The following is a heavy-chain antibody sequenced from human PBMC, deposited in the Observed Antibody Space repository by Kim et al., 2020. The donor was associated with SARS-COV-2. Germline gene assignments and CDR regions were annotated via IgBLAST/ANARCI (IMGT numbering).Heavy chain of an antibody. CDR1: GGSISSGGYY. J-gene: IGHJ6*02. CDR3: ARGSTVTTDPGTKSKYGMDV. V-gene: IGHV4-31*03. D-gene: IGHD4-17*01. Sequence: SETLSLTCTVSGGSISSGGYYWSWIRQHPGKGLEWIGYIYYSGSTYYNPSLKSRVTISVDTSKNHFSLKLSSVTAADTAVYYCARGSTVTTDPGTKSKYGMDVWGQGTTVTVSS. CDR2: IYYSGST.